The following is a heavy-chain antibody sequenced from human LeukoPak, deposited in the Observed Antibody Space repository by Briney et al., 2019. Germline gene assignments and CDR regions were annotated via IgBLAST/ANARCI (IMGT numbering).Heavy chain of an antibody. V-gene: IGHV4-61*01. Sequence: SETLSLTCTVSGGSVSSGSYYWSWIRQPPGKGLEWIGKIYTVGGTNYNPSLKSRVTISVDTSKNQFSLKLSSVTAADTAVYYCARGRQLKYYYDSSGYYPPFFDYWGQGTLVTVSS. CDR1: GGSVSSGSYY. J-gene: IGHJ4*02. CDR2: IYTVGGT. D-gene: IGHD3-22*01. CDR3: ARGRQLKYYYDSSGYYPPFFDY.